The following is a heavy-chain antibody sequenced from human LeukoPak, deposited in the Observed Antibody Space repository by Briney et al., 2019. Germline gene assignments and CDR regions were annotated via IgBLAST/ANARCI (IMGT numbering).Heavy chain of an antibody. CDR1: GFTFSSYG. J-gene: IGHJ4*02. Sequence: GRSLRLSCAASGFTFSSYGMHWVRQAPGKGLEWVAVIWYGGSNKYYADSVKGRFTISRDNSKNTLYLQMNSLRAEDTAVYYCAKERFFWGQGTLVTVSS. V-gene: IGHV3-30*18. CDR2: IWYGGSNK. CDR3: AKERFF.